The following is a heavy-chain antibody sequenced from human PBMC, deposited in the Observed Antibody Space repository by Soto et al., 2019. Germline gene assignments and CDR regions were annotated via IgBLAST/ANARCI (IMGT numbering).Heavy chain of an antibody. J-gene: IGHJ4*02. D-gene: IGHD3-10*01. Sequence: EVQLLESGGGLVQPGGSLRLSCAASGFTFNLHVLTWVRQAPGKGLEWVSTIKATDGTKYYADSVKGRFTISRDSSTNTMYLQMNSLRVADPAGYYCANPYGSGEFDYCGQGTVVPVSS. CDR3: ANPYGSGEFDY. CDR2: IKATDGTK. V-gene: IGHV3-23*01. CDR1: GFTFNLHV.